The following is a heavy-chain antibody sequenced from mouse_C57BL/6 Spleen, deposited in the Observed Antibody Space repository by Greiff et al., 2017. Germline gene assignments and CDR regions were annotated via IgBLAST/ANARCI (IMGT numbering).Heavy chain of an antibody. CDR2: ISYDGSN. CDR1: GYSITSGYY. CDR3: ARDHRYLYFDV. J-gene: IGHJ1*03. Sequence: EVQLLQSGPGLVKPSQSLSLTCSVTGYSITSGYYWNWIRQSPGNKLEWMGYISYDGSNNYNPSLKNRISITRDTSKNQFFLKLNAVTTEDTATYYCARDHRYLYFDVWGTGTTVTVSS. V-gene: IGHV3-6*01.